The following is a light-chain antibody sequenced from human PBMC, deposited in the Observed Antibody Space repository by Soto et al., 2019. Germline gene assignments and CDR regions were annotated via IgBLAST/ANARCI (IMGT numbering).Light chain of an antibody. CDR2: KAS. CDR3: QQYNSYWT. V-gene: IGKV1-5*03. CDR1: QSISSW. J-gene: IGKJ1*01. Sequence: DIQMTQSPSTLSASVGDIVTITCRASQSISSWLAWYQPTPGKAPKLLIYKASTLKSGVPSRFSGSGSGTEFTLTISSLQPDDFATYYCQQYNSYWTVGQGTKGDIK.